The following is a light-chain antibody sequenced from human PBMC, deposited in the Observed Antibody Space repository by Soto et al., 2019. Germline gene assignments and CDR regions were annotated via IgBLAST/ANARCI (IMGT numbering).Light chain of an antibody. CDR1: QSIRSN. Sequence: IVMTQSPATLSVSPGERVTLSRRASQSIRSNLAWYQQKPGQAPRLLIYGASNRATGSPARFSGSGSGTDFTLTISGLQSEDFAVYYCQQYNNWPPLTFGGGTKVEIK. CDR3: QQYNNWPPLT. V-gene: IGKV3-15*01. J-gene: IGKJ4*01. CDR2: GAS.